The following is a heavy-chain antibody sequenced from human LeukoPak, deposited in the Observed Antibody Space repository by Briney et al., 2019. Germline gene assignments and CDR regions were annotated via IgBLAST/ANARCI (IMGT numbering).Heavy chain of an antibody. CDR1: GGSISSYY. D-gene: IGHD6-6*01. Sequence: SETLSLTCTVSGGSISSYYWSWIRQPPGKGLEWIGYIYYSGSTNYNPSLKSRVTMSVDTSKNQFSLKLSSVTAADTAVYYCARDGIAALVFDYWGQGTLVTVSS. CDR3: ARDGIAALVFDY. V-gene: IGHV4-59*12. J-gene: IGHJ4*02. CDR2: IYYSGST.